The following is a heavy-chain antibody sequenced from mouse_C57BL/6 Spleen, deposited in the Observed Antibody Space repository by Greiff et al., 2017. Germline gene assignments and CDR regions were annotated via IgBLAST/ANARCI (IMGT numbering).Heavy chain of an antibody. CDR1: GYTFTSYW. CDR3: AREDYGSSLLDY. CDR2: IHPNSGST. V-gene: IGHV1-64*01. Sequence: QVQLQQPGAELVKPGASVKLSCKASGYTFTSYWMHWVKQRPGQGLEWIGMIHPNSGSTNYNEKFKSKATLTVDKSSSPAYMQLSSLTSEDSAVYYCAREDYGSSLLDYWGQGTTLTVSS. J-gene: IGHJ2*01. D-gene: IGHD1-1*01.